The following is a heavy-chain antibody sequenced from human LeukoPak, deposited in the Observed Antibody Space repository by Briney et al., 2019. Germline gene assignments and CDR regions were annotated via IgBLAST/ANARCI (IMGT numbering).Heavy chain of an antibody. D-gene: IGHD4-17*01. J-gene: IGHJ1*01. V-gene: IGHV3-21*01. Sequence: GGSLRLSRAASGFTFSSYSMNWVRQAPGKGLEWVSSISSSSSYIYYADSVKGRFTISRDNAKNSLYLQMNSLRAEDTAVYYCAVDYGDYEYFQHWGQGTLVTVSS. CDR1: GFTFSSYS. CDR3: AVDYGDYEYFQH. CDR2: ISSSSSYI.